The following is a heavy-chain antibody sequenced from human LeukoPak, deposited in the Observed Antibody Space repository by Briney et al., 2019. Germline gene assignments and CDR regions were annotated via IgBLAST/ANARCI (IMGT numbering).Heavy chain of an antibody. J-gene: IGHJ4*02. Sequence: PGGSLRLSCAASRFTFSSYSMNWVRQAPGKGLEWVSYISSSSSTIYYADSVKGRFTISRDNAKNSLYLQMNSLRAEDTAVYYCASSSYYYDSTMWGQGTLVTVSS. D-gene: IGHD3-22*01. CDR2: ISSSSSTI. CDR1: RFTFSSYS. V-gene: IGHV3-48*04. CDR3: ASSSYYYDSTM.